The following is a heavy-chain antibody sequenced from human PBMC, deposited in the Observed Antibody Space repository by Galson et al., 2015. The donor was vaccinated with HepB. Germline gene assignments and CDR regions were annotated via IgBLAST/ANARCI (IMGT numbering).Heavy chain of an antibody. CDR2: ISARGDQT. D-gene: IGHD2-2*01. CDR1: GFSCSSSP. Sequence: SLRLSCEAYGFSCSSSPMTWVRQAPGKALEWVPVISARGDQTHYADSVEGRFTISRDNSKDTFYLQMNSLGADDTALYYCAKVTQARYCSSASCYPFDYWGQGTLVTVSS. J-gene: IGHJ4*02. CDR3: AKVTQARYCSSASCYPFDY. V-gene: IGHV3-23*01.